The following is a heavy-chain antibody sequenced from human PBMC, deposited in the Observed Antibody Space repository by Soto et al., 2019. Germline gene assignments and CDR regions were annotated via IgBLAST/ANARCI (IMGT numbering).Heavy chain of an antibody. CDR1: GFAFSNYE. J-gene: IGHJ4*02. V-gene: IGHV3-48*03. CDR2: ISLSGSTI. D-gene: IGHD3-3*02. Sequence: EVQLVESGGGLVQPGGSLRLSCAASGFAFSNYEMNWVRQAPGKGLEWVSYISLSGSTIYYADSMKGRFTISRDDAKNSLYLQMNSLRADDTAVYYCARESFSASPNFFDYWGQGTLVTVSS. CDR3: ARESFSASPNFFDY.